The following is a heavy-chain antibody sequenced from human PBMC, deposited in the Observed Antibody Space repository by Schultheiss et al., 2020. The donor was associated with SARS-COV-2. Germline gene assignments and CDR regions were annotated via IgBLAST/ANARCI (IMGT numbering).Heavy chain of an antibody. CDR3: TTDKRNSGWYNGY. CDR2: ISGGGDNT. Sequence: GGSLRLSCAASGFIVGSNYMSWVRQAPGKGLEWVSGISGGGDNTYYADSVKGRFTISRDDSKNMLFLLMNSLKTEDTAVYYCTTDKRNSGWYNGYWGQGTLVTVSS. V-gene: IGHV3-23*01. J-gene: IGHJ4*02. CDR1: GFIVGSNY. D-gene: IGHD6-19*01.